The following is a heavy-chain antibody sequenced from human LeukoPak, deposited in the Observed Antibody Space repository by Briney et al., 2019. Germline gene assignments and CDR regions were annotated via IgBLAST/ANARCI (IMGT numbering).Heavy chain of an antibody. V-gene: IGHV3-23*01. D-gene: IGHD2-21*02. Sequence: PGGSLRLSCAASGFTFSNYAMSWVRQTAGKGLEWVSAISGGGDITYYAGSVKGRFTISRDNSKDTLFLQMHSLRPGDTAVYYCVREDTPATANYWGQGTLVTISS. CDR2: ISGGGDIT. CDR3: VREDTPATANY. CDR1: GFTFSNYA. J-gene: IGHJ4*02.